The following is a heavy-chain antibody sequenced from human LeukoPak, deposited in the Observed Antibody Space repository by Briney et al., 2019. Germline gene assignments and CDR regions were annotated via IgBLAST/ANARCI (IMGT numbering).Heavy chain of an antibody. CDR2: IYSDGST. J-gene: IGHJ4*02. V-gene: IGHV3-66*02. D-gene: IGHD1/OR15-1a*01. CDR1: GFIVSGDF. Sequence: GGSLRLSCAASGFIVSGDFMSWVRQAPGKGLEWVSVIYSDGSTYYADSVKGRFTISRDNSKNTLYLQMNSLRAEDTAVYYCWTGTYYFDYWGQGTLATVSS. CDR3: WTGTYYFDY.